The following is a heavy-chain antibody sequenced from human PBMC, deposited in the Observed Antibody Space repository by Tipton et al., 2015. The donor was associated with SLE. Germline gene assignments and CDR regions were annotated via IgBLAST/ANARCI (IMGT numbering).Heavy chain of an antibody. Sequence: TLSLTCTVSGGSISSGGYYWSWIRQPPGKGLEWIGEINHSGSTNYNPSLKSRVTISVDTSKNQFSLKLSSVTAADTAVYYCARGGRAPLRSSWSNAFDIWGQGTMVTVSS. CDR1: GGSISSGGYY. J-gene: IGHJ3*02. CDR2: INHSGST. V-gene: IGHV4-39*07. CDR3: ARGGRAPLRSSWSNAFDI. D-gene: IGHD6-13*01.